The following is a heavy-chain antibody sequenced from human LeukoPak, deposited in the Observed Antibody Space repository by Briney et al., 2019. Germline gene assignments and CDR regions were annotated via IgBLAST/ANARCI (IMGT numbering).Heavy chain of an antibody. CDR3: TMTVAAPYYFDY. V-gene: IGHV3-49*04. CDR1: GFTFGDYA. Sequence: RSLRLSCTASGFTFGDYAMSWVRQAPGKGLERVGFIRSKAYGGTTEYAASVKGRFTISRDDSKSISYLQMNSLKTEDTAVYYCTMTVAAPYYFDYWGQGTLVTVSS. D-gene: IGHD6-19*01. J-gene: IGHJ4*02. CDR2: IRSKAYGGTT.